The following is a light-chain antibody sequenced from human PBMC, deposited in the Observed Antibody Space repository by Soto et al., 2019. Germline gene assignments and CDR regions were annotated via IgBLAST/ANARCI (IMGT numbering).Light chain of an antibody. J-gene: IGKJ4*01. V-gene: IGKV3-11*01. CDR1: QSVSSY. CDR3: QQRSNWPPGVSLT. Sequence: EIVLTQSPATLSLSPGERATLSCRASQSVSSYLAWYQQKPGQAPRLLIYDASNRATGIPARFSGSGSGTDFTRTISSLEPEDFAVYYCQQRSNWPPGVSLTFGGGPKVEIK. CDR2: DAS.